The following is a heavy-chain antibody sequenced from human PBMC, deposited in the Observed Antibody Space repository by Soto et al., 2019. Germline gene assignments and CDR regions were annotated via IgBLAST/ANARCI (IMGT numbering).Heavy chain of an antibody. J-gene: IGHJ4*02. CDR3: ARRALIAAAGTPIDY. D-gene: IGHD6-13*01. CDR1: GGSFSGYY. CDR2: INHSGST. Sequence: QVQLQQWGAGLLKPSETLSLTCAVYGGSFSGYYWSWIRQPPGKGLEWIGEINHSGSTNYNPSLKSRGTISVDTSKNQFSLKLSSVTAADTAVYYCARRALIAAAGTPIDYWGQGTLVTVSS. V-gene: IGHV4-34*01.